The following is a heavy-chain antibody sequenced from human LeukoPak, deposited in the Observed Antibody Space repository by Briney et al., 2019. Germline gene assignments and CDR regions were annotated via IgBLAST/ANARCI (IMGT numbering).Heavy chain of an antibody. V-gene: IGHV4-34*01. D-gene: IGHD6-13*01. CDR1: GGSFSGYY. Sequence: NTSETLSLTCAVYGGSFSGYYWSWIRQPPGKGLEWIGEINHSGSTNYNPSLKSRVTISVDTSKNQFSLKLSSVTAADTAVYYCARVLLTAAVEGGNWFDPWGQGTLVTVSS. CDR3: ARVLLTAAVEGGNWFDP. CDR2: INHSGST. J-gene: IGHJ5*02.